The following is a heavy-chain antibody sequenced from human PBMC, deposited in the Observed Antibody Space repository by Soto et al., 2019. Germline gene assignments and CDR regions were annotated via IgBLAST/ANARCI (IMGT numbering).Heavy chain of an antibody. CDR1: GYSFTSYW. V-gene: IGHV5-10-1*01. D-gene: IGHD2-2*02. J-gene: IGHJ5*02. CDR3: ARHWDCSSTSCYTGWWLLWFDP. CDR2: IDPSDSYT. Sequence: ESLKISCKGCGYSFTSYWISWVRQMPGKGLEWMGSIDPSDSYTNYSPSFQGHVTISADKSISTAYLQWSSLKASDTAMYYCARHWDCSSTSCYTGWWLLWFDPWGQGTLVTASS.